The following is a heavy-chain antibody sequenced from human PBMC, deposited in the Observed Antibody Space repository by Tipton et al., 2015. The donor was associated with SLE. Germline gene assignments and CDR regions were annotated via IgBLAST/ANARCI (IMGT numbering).Heavy chain of an antibody. V-gene: IGHV3-33*06. Sequence: SLRLSCATSGFTFSQYAMHWVRQAPGKGLEWVAVIWRDGSDEYYVDSVKGRFTISRDNSRNMLYLRMNSLRAEDTAVYYCAKDRASLTMVQGVILYWGQGTLVTVSS. J-gene: IGHJ4*02. CDR1: GFTFSQYA. CDR3: AKDRASLTMVQGVILY. D-gene: IGHD3-10*01. CDR2: IWRDGSDE.